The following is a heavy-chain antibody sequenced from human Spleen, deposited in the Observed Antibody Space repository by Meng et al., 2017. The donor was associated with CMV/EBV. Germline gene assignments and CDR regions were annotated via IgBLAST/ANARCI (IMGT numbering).Heavy chain of an antibody. J-gene: IGHJ4*02. CDR3: ATELAAGY. CDR1: GFTFSSYG. V-gene: IGHV3-23*01. CDR2: SSGSGDTT. D-gene: IGHD6-13*01. Sequence: GESLKISCAASGFTFSSYGMSWVRQAPGKGLEWVSESSGSGDTTFYADSVKGRFTISRDNARNTVYLQMNSLTAEDTAVYYCATELAAGYWGQGALVTVSS.